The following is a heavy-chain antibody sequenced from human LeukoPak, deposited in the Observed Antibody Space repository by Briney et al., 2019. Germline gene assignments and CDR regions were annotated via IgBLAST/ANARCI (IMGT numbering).Heavy chain of an antibody. CDR3: ARLSNRGSYSAFDI. CDR2: IYYSGST. D-gene: IGHD1-26*01. V-gene: IGHV4-59*08. CDR1: GGSISSYS. Sequence: PSETLSLTCTVSGGSISSYSWSWIRQPPGKGLEWIGYIYYSGSTNYNPSLKSRVTISVDTSKNQFSLKLSSVTAADTAVYYCARLSNRGSYSAFDIWGKGTTVAVSS. J-gene: IGHJ6*04.